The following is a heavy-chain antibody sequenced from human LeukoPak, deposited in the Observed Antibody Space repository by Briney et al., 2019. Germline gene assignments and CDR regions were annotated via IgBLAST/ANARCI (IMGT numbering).Heavy chain of an antibody. CDR3: AASPDYYDSSGYSYYFDY. D-gene: IGHD3-22*01. Sequence: SVKVSCKASGFTFTSSAVQWVRQARGQRLEWIGWIVVGSGNTNYARKFQERVTITRDMSTSTAYMELSSLRSEDTAVYYCAASPDYYDSSGYSYYFDYWGQGTLVNVSS. V-gene: IGHV1-58*01. CDR1: GFTFTSSA. CDR2: IVVGSGNT. J-gene: IGHJ4*02.